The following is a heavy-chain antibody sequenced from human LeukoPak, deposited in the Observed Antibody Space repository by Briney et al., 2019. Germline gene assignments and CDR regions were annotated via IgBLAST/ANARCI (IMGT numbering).Heavy chain of an antibody. J-gene: IGHJ4*02. CDR1: GFTFSIYA. V-gene: IGHV3-23*01. Sequence: TGGSLRLSCAASGFTFSIYAMTWVRQAPGKGLEWVSGINGGADSTYYADSVRGRFTISRDNSKNTLYLQMNSLRAEDTAVYYCAKEQEDGHFDYWGQGTLVTVSS. CDR2: INGGADST. CDR3: AKEQEDGHFDY.